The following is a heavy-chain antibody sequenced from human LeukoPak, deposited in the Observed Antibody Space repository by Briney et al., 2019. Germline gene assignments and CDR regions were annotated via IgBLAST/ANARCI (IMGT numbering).Heavy chain of an antibody. V-gene: IGHV3-9*01. CDR2: IGWNIGST. D-gene: IGHD6-13*01. CDR1: GFTFYDYA. J-gene: IGHJ4*02. CDR3: ARGRRGSNTGITASGWGFHFDY. Sequence: GGSLRLSCAGSGFTFYDYAIHWVRQAPGKGLEWVSGIGWNIGSTGYADSVKGRFTISRDNAKNSLYLQMNSLRAEDTALYYCARGRRGSNTGITASGWGFHFDYWGQGTLVTVSS.